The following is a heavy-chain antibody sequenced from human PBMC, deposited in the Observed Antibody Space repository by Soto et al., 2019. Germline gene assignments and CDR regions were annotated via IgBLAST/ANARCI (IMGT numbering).Heavy chain of an antibody. D-gene: IGHD1-26*01. J-gene: IGHJ3*02. CDR1: GFTFSSYA. V-gene: IGHV3-30-3*01. CDR2: ISYDGSNK. Sequence: QVQLVESGGGVVQPGRSLRLSCAASGFTFSSYAMHWVRQAPGKGLEWVAVISYDGSNKYYADSVKGRFTISRDNSKNTLYLQMNSLRAEDTAVYYCARDVGDVAANAFDIWGQGTMVTVSS. CDR3: ARDVGDVAANAFDI.